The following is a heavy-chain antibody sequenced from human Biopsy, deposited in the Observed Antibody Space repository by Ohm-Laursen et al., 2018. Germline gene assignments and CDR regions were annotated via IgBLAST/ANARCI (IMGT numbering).Heavy chain of an antibody. J-gene: IGHJ4*02. CDR2: IIPIFGTA. CDR1: GGTFTNYA. V-gene: IGHV1-69*01. CDR3: ARDALGGGSYRFFY. Sequence: SSVRVSCKVSGGTFTNYAISWVRQAPGQGLEWMGGIIPIFGTANYAQKFQGRVTITADESTSTAYMELSSLRSDDTAVYYCARDALGGGSYRFFYWGQGSLVTVSS. D-gene: IGHD1-26*01.